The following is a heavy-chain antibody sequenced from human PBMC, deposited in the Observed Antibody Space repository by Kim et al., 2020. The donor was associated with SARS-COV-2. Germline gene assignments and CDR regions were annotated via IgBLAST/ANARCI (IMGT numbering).Heavy chain of an antibody. D-gene: IGHD2-15*01. J-gene: IGHJ6*02. V-gene: IGHV3-23*01. CDR2: ISGSGGST. CDR3: AKSLGGYCSGGSCYLDYYYYGMDV. Sequence: GGSLRLSCAASGFTFSSYAMSWVRQAPGKGLEWVSAISGSGGSTYYADSVKGRFTISRDNSKNTLYLQMNSLRAEDTAVYYCAKSLGGYCSGGSCYLDYYYYGMDVWGQGTTVTVSS. CDR1: GFTFSSYA.